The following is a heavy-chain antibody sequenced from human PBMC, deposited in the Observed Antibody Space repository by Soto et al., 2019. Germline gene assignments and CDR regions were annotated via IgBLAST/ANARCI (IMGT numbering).Heavy chain of an antibody. Sequence: QVQLVESGGGVVQPGRSLRLSCAASGFTFSSYAMHWVRQAPGKGLEWVAVISYDGSNKYYADSVKGRFTISRDNSKNTWYLQLNRLRAEETAVDYCARDMGYCSGGSCYGGWFDPWGQGTLVTVSS. V-gene: IGHV3-30-3*01. CDR1: GFTFSSYA. CDR2: ISYDGSNK. CDR3: ARDMGYCSGGSCYGGWFDP. J-gene: IGHJ5*02. D-gene: IGHD2-15*01.